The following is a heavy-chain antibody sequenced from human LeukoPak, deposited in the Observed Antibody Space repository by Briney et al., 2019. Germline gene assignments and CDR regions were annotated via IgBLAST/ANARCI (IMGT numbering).Heavy chain of an antibody. CDR2: IYYSGST. Sequence: PSETLYLTCTVSGGSISSSSYYWGWIRQPPGKGLEWIGSIYYSGSTYYNPSLKSRVTISVDTSKNQFSLKLSSVTAADTAVYYCARLGDYGGNSYFDYWGQGTLVTVSS. CDR1: GGSISSSSYY. J-gene: IGHJ4*02. V-gene: IGHV4-39*01. CDR3: ARLGDYGGNSYFDY. D-gene: IGHD4-23*01.